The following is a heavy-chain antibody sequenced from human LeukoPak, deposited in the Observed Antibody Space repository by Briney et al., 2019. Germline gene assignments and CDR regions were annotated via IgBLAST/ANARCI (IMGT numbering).Heavy chain of an antibody. CDR1: GYTLTSYY. V-gene: IGHV1-46*01. D-gene: IGHD2-21*02. Sequence: ASVKVSCKASGYTLTSYYMHWVRQAPGQGLEWMGIINPSGGSTSYAQKFQGRVTMTRYTSTSTVYMELSSLRSEDTAVCYCARDQGGGYCGGDCYHWFDPWGQGTLVTVSS. CDR2: INPSGGST. J-gene: IGHJ5*02. CDR3: ARDQGGGYCGGDCYHWFDP.